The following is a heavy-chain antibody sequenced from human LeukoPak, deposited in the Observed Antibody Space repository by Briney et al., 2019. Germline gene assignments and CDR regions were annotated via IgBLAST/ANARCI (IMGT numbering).Heavy chain of an antibody. CDR3: ARTAPGVTYYYYMDV. CDR1: GGSISSYY. V-gene: IGHV4-4*07. CDR2: IYTSGST. Sequence: SETLSLTCTVSGGSISSYYWSWIRQPAGKGLEWIGRIYTSGSTNYNPSLKSRVTMSVDTSKNQFSLKLSSVTAADTAVYYCARTAPGVTYYYYMDVWGKGTTVTVSS. J-gene: IGHJ6*03. D-gene: IGHD5-18*01.